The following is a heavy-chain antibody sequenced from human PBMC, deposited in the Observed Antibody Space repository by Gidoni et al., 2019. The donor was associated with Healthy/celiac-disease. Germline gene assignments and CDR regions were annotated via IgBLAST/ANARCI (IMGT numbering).Heavy chain of an antibody. D-gene: IGHD1-20*01. V-gene: IGHV3-23*01. CDR1: GFTFSSYA. Sequence: EVQLLESGGGLVQPGGSPRLSCAASGFTFSSYAMSWVRQAPGKGLEWVSAISGSGGSTYYADSVKGRFTISRDNSKNTLYLQMNSLRAEDTAVYYCAKDPISSYYGMDVWGQGTTVTVSS. CDR3: AKDPISSYYGMDV. CDR2: ISGSGGST. J-gene: IGHJ6*02.